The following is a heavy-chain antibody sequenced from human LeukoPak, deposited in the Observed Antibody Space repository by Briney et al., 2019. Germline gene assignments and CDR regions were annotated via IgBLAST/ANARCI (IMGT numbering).Heavy chain of an antibody. CDR2: IKHEGSDK. Sequence: GGALRLSCAASGFTFSTFWMTWVRQAPGKGLEWVAKIKHEGSDKIYIPSVKGRFTISRDNANNSVFLQLSSLRAEDTAVYYCARDRFGLIREVIMSPAIDSWGQGTLVTVSS. D-gene: IGHD3-10*01. V-gene: IGHV3-7*01. J-gene: IGHJ4*02. CDR1: GFTFSTFW. CDR3: ARDRFGLIREVIMSPAIDS.